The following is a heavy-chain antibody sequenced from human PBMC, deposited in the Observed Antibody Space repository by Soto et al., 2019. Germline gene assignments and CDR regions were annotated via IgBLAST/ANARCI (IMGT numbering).Heavy chain of an antibody. V-gene: IGHV3-66*01. CDR2: IYSGGST. D-gene: IGHD4-17*01. J-gene: IGHJ3*02. Sequence: GGSLRLSCAASGFTVSSNYMSWVRQAPGKGLEWVSVIYSGGSTYYADSVKGRFTISRDNSKNTLYLQMNSLRAEDTAVYYCARVGTYGDYVEGTGAFDIWGQGTMVTVSS. CDR3: ARVGTYGDYVEGTGAFDI. CDR1: GFTVSSNY.